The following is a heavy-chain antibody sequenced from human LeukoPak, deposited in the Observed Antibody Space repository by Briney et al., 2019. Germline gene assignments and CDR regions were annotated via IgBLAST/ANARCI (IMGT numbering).Heavy chain of an antibody. CDR2: INPSGGST. D-gene: IGHD2-21*02. CDR3: ARDKFNCGGDCYSKEPDNWFDP. J-gene: IGHJ5*01. CDR1: GYTFTSYF. V-gene: IGHV1-46*01. Sequence: ASVKVSCKASGYTFTSYFMHWVRQAPGQGLEYMGIINPSGGSTSYAQKFQGRLTMTRDMSTSTVYMELSSLRSEDTAVYYCARDKFNCGGDCYSKEPDNWFDPWGQGTPVIVSS.